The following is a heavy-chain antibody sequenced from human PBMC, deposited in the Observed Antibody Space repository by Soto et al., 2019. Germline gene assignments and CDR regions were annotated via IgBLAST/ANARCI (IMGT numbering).Heavy chain of an antibody. CDR3: ARQNAHNQYSSSSQYGMDV. CDR1: GYSFTSYW. J-gene: IGHJ6*02. CDR2: IYPGDSDT. D-gene: IGHD6-6*01. V-gene: IGHV5-51*01. Sequence: PGESLKISCKGSGYSFTSYWIGWVRQMPGKGLEWMGIIYPGDSDTRYSPSFQGQVTISADKSISTAYLQWSSLKASDTAMYYCARQNAHNQYSSSSQYGMDVWGQGTTVTVSS.